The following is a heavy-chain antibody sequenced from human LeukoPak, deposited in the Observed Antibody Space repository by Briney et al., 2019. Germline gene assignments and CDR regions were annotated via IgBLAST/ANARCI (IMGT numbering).Heavy chain of an antibody. CDR2: FSGSGGRT. CDR1: GFTFRNHG. CDR3: AKSGLNRFDY. V-gene: IGHV3-23*01. J-gene: IGHJ4*02. Sequence: GGTLRLSCAASGFTFRNHGMNWVRQAPGKGLEWVSTFSGSGGRTYYADSVKGRFTISRDNSKNTLYLQMNSLRAEDTAVYYCAKSGLNRFDYWGQGTLVTVSS. D-gene: IGHD2-15*01.